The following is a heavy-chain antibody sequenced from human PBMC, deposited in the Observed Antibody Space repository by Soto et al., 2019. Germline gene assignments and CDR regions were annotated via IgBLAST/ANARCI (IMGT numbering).Heavy chain of an antibody. D-gene: IGHD3-3*01. Sequence: VQLVESGGGLVQPGGSLRLSCAASGFTVTSNYMGWVRQAPGKGLEWVSVIYSGGGTYSADSVKGRFAISRDNSKNTLYLQMNSLRAEDTAVYYCARIDFWSGSYRGDYWGQGALVTVSS. CDR2: IYSGGGT. CDR1: GFTVTSNY. J-gene: IGHJ4*02. CDR3: ARIDFWSGSYRGDY. V-gene: IGHV3-66*01.